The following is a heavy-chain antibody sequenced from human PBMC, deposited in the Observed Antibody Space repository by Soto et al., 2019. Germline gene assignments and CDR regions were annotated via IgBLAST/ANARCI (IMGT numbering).Heavy chain of an antibody. CDR2: INPSGGST. Sequence: ASVKVSCKASGYTFTSYYMHWVRQAPGQGLEWMGIINPSGGSTSYAQKFQGRVTMTRDTSTSTVYMELSSLRSEDTAVYYCARDPFDCSGGSSSPSYFTYWAQGTLVTVPS. V-gene: IGHV1-46*03. CDR3: ARDPFDCSGGSSSPSYFTY. CDR1: GYTFTSYY. D-gene: IGHD2-15*01. J-gene: IGHJ4*02.